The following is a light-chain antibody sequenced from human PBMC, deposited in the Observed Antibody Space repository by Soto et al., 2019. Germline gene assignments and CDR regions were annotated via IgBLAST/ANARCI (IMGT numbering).Light chain of an antibody. J-gene: IGKJ1*01. V-gene: IGKV3-20*01. CDR3: QHYHNSPLT. Sequence: EIVLTQSPGTLSLSPGERASLSCRASQSVTSNYLAWYQQTPGQAPMLLIYASSASPGGIPDRFRGSGSGTDFTPTISRLDPEDFAIYYWQHYHNSPLTFGQGTKVEIK. CDR1: QSVTSNY. CDR2: ASS.